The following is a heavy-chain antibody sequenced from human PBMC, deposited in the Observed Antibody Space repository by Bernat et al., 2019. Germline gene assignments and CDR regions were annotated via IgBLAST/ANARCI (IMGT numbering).Heavy chain of an antibody. Sequence: QITLRESAPTLVKPTQTLTLTCTFSGFSLSTPAVGVAWIRQPPGKALEWLALISWKDDKHYSPSLQSRLTISWDTSKNQVVLTMTNMDPVDTATYYCAHSSGWTSDYWGQGTLVTGSS. D-gene: IGHD6-19*01. J-gene: IGHJ4*02. V-gene: IGHV2-5*01. CDR1: GFSLSTPAVG. CDR3: AHSSGWTSDY. CDR2: ISWKDDK.